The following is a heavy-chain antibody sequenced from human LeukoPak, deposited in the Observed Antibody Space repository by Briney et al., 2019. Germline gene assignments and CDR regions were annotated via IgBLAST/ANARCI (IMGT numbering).Heavy chain of an antibody. CDR3: ARGPPVREQQLDY. CDR2: INPSGGST. CDR1: GYTFTGYY. V-gene: IGHV1-46*01. D-gene: IGHD1/OR15-1a*01. J-gene: IGHJ4*02. Sequence: ASVKVSCKASGYTFTGYYMHWVRQAPGQGLEWMGLINPSGGSTSYAQKFQGRVTMTMDTSTSTVYMELSSLRSEDTAVYYCARGPPVREQQLDYWGQGTLVTVSS.